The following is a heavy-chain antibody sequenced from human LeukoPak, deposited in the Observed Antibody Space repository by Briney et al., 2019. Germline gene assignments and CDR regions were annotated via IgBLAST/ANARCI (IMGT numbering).Heavy chain of an antibody. CDR1: GGSISSYY. CDR3: VSQTSAADSFDY. J-gene: IGHJ4*02. Sequence: PSETLSLTCTVSGGSISSYYWSWIRQPAGKGLEWIARIYTSGSTNYNPSLKSRVTMSVDTSKNQFSLKLSSVTAADTAVYYCVSQTSAADSFDYWGQGTLVTVSS. CDR2: IYTSGST. D-gene: IGHD6-25*01. V-gene: IGHV4-4*07.